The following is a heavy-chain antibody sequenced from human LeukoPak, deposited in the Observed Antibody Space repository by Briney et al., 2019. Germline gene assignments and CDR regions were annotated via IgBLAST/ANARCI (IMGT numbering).Heavy chain of an antibody. CDR2: ISSNGGST. Sequence: GGSLRLSCAASGFTFSSYAMHWVRQAPGKGLEYVSAISSNGGSTYYANSVKGRCTISRDNSKNTLYLQMGSLRAEDMAVYYCASGAGGSGTAGDAFDIWGQGTMVTVSS. J-gene: IGHJ3*02. D-gene: IGHD1-1*01. CDR1: GFTFSSYA. CDR3: ASGAGGSGTAGDAFDI. V-gene: IGHV3-64*01.